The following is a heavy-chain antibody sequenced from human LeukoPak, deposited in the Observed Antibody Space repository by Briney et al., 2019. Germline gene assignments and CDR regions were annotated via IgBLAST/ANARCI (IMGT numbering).Heavy chain of an antibody. J-gene: IGHJ4*02. CDR2: MYHSETT. Sequence: SGTLSLTCSVSGYSISRGYYWGWVRQPPGKGLEWIGSMYHSETTSYNPSLKSRVTMSADTSKNQFSLELRSVTAADTAVYYCARVLDYYGSGTRDFDYWGQGTLVTVSS. CDR1: GYSISRGYY. CDR3: ARVLDYYGSGTRDFDY. D-gene: IGHD3-10*01. V-gene: IGHV4-38-2*02.